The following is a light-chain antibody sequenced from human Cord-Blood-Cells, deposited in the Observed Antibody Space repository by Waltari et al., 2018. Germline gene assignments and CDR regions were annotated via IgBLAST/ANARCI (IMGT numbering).Light chain of an antibody. CDR3: CSYAGSSTWV. J-gene: IGLJ3*02. V-gene: IGLV2-23*01. CDR2: EGS. Sequence: QSALTQPASVSGSPEQSITISCTGTSSDFGSYNLVSWYQQHPGKAPKLMIYEGSKRPSGVSNRFSGSKSGNTASLTISGLQAEDEADYYCCSYAGSSTWVFGGGTKLTVL. CDR1: SSDFGSYNL.